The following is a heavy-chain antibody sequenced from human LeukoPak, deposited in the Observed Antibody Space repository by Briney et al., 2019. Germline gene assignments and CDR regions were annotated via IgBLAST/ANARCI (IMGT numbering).Heavy chain of an antibody. D-gene: IGHD3-10*01. CDR3: AREKGRGVISPYFDH. V-gene: IGHV3-53*01. J-gene: IGHJ4*02. CDR1: GFTVSSNY. CDR2: IYSDGST. Sequence: GGSLRLSCAASGFTVSSNYMSWVRQAPGKGLEWVSVIYSDGSTYYEDSVKGRFTISRDNSKNTLSLQMNSLRAEDTAVYYCAREKGRGVISPYFDHWGQGTLVTVSS.